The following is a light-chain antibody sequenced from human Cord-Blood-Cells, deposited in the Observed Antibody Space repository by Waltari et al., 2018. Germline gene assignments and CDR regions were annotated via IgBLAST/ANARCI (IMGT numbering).Light chain of an antibody. J-gene: IGLJ1*01. CDR2: DPR. CDR1: SSDVGGSNY. V-gene: IGLV2-11*01. Sequence: SALTQPRPVSGSPGQSVAISCTGTSSDVGGSNYVSWYLQHPGKAPKLMIYDPRKRPSGVPERFSGSKSGNTASLTISWLQAEDEADYYCCSYAGSYNYVFGTGTKVTVL. CDR3: CSYAGSYNYV.